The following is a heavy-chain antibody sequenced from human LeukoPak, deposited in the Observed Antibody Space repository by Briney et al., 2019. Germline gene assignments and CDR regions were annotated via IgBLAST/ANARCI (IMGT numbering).Heavy chain of an antibody. CDR1: GSTFSRSW. CDR2: MRLAGSVT. CDR3: VMDRGAR. J-gene: IGHJ4*02. V-gene: IGHV3-7*01. Sequence: GGSLRLSCAVSGSTFSRSWMSWVRQAPGKGLEWVALMRLAGSVTYYVESVKGRFTISRDNTKNLLYLQMNNLRAEDTAVYYCVMDRGARWGQGTLVTVSS. D-gene: IGHD2-8*01.